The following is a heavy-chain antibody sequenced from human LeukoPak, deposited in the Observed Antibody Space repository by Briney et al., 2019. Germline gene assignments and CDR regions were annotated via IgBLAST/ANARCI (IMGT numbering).Heavy chain of an antibody. J-gene: IGHJ5*02. CDR3: TRQSIDLDCSATYCSNWFDP. V-gene: IGHV3-73*01. CDR1: GFAFSGSP. CDR2: IKSNTNSYAT. Sequence: GGSLRLSCAASGFAFSGSPMHWVRQASGKGLEWVGRIKSNTNSYATAYAASVKGRFTISRDDSKNTAYLQMNSLRTEDTAVYYCTRQSIDLDCSATYCSNWFDPWGQGTLVTVSS. D-gene: IGHD2-15*01.